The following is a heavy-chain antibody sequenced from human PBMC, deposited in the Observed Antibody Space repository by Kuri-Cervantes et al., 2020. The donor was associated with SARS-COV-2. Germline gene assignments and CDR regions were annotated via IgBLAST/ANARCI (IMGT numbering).Heavy chain of an antibody. D-gene: IGHD4-17*01. CDR3: ARVMYGDYPGHHDTFDV. J-gene: IGHJ3*01. CDR1: GFIFSTYG. Sequence: GGSLRLSCAASGFIFSTYGMNWARQAPGKGLEWVSSLSSSSSYIYYADSVRGRFTISRDNARNSLHLQMNSLRVDDTAVYYCARVMYGDYPGHHDTFDVWGQGTMVTVSS. V-gene: IGHV3-21*01. CDR2: LSSSSSYI.